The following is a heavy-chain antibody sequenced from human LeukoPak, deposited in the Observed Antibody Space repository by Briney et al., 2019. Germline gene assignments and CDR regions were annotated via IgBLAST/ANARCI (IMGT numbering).Heavy chain of an antibody. CDR2: IIPIFGTA. CDR3: ARPAGGSYHGYFDY. V-gene: IGHV1-69*13. CDR1: GGTFSSYA. Sequence: SVKVSCKASGGTFSSYAISWVRQAPGQGLEWMGGIIPIFGTANYAQKFQGRVTITADESTSTAYMELSSLRPEDTAVYYCARPAGGSYHGYFDYWGQGTLVTVSS. D-gene: IGHD1-26*01. J-gene: IGHJ4*02.